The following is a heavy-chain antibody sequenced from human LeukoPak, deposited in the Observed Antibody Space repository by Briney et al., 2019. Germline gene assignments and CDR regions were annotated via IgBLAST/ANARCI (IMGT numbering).Heavy chain of an antibody. CDR1: DYTFSSYG. D-gene: IGHD3-3*01. J-gene: IGHJ4*02. CDR3: ARDGRFLEWFPPDY. V-gene: IGHV1-18*01. CDR2: ISGYNGKT. Sequence: HAASVKVSCKTSDYTFSSYGISWVRQAPGQGLEWMGWISGYNGKTSYVQKFQGRVTLTIDTSRNTAYMELRSLRSDDTAVYYCARDGRFLEWFPPDYWGQGTLVSVSS.